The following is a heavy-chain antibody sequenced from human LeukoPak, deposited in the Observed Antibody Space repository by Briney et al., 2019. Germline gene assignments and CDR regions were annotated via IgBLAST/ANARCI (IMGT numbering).Heavy chain of an antibody. CDR2: INPNSGGT. D-gene: IGHD2-15*01. Sequence: ASVKVSCKASGYTFTGYYMHWVRQAPGQGLEWMGWINPNSGGTNCAQKFQGRVTMTRDTSISTAYMELSRLRSDDTAVYYCATEAGYCSGGSCVGWFDPWGQGTLVTVSS. V-gene: IGHV1-2*02. J-gene: IGHJ5*02. CDR3: ATEAGYCSGGSCVGWFDP. CDR1: GYTFTGYY.